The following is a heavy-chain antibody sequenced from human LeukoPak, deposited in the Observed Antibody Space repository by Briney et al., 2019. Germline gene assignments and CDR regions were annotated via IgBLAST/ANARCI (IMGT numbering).Heavy chain of an antibody. CDR3: AKKSYVVVVPAALDY. D-gene: IGHD2-2*01. V-gene: IGHV3-23*01. CDR1: GFTFSSYA. Sequence: PGGSLRLSCAASGFTFSSYAMSWVRQAPRTGLEGASAISGSGGSTYYADSVKGRFTISRDNSKNTLYLQMNSLRAEDTAVYYCAKKSYVVVVPAALDYWGQGTLVTVSS. CDR2: ISGSGGST. J-gene: IGHJ4*02.